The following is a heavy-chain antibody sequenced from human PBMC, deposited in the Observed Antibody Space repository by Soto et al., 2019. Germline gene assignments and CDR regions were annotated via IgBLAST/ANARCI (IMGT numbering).Heavy chain of an antibody. V-gene: IGHV3-23*01. CDR3: AIAMAEKGHPFDY. J-gene: IGHJ4*01. CDR1: GFIFSNYA. D-gene: IGHD6-19*01. CDR2: ISGAGGTT. Sequence: GSLRLSCVASGFIFSNYAMTWVRQAPGQGLEWVSSISGAGGTTNYGESVKGRFAISRDNSKNTLYLQMDSLRAEDTAVYYCAIAMAEKGHPFDYWGHGTLVTVSS.